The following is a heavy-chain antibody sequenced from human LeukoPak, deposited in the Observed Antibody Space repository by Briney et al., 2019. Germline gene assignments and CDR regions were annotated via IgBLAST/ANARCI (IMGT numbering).Heavy chain of an antibody. J-gene: IGHJ4*02. V-gene: IGHV3-23*01. CDR2: ISGGSDST. Sequence: PGGSLRLSCLVSSPTIPSVYISCVRQAPVKGLEWVTGISGGSDSTYYADSVRGRFTISRDTSKNTLYLQMNSLRAEVTAAYYCAKDVLGPGGVIGKTVHWGQGTQVTVSS. CDR1: SPTIPSVY. CDR3: AKDVLGPGGVIGKTVH. D-gene: IGHD3-16*02.